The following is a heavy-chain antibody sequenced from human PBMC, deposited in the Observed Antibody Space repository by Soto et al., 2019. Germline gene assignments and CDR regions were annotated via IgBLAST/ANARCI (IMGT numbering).Heavy chain of an antibody. CDR1: GYSFTSYW. Sequence: GESLKISCKGSGYSFTSYWISWVRQMPGKGLEWMGRIDPSDSYTNYSPSFQGHVTISADKSISTAYLQWSSLKASDTAMYYCARHGGGYLYYYDSSGPDYWGQGTLVTVSS. V-gene: IGHV5-10-1*01. D-gene: IGHD3-22*01. CDR2: IDPSDSYT. CDR3: ARHGGGYLYYYDSSGPDY. J-gene: IGHJ4*02.